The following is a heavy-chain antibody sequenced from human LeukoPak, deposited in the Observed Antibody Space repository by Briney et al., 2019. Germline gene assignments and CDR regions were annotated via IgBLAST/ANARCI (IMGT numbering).Heavy chain of an antibody. Sequence: PGGSLRLSCAASGFTFSSYAMSWVRQAPGKGLEWVAFIRFDGGNEYYADSVKGRFTISRDNSRNTLYLQMNSLRPEDTAVYYCAKDAPCTNGVCALSGWGQGTLVTVPS. CDR2: IRFDGGNE. CDR3: AKDAPCTNGVCALSG. V-gene: IGHV3-30*02. D-gene: IGHD2-8*01. CDR1: GFTFSSYA. J-gene: IGHJ4*02.